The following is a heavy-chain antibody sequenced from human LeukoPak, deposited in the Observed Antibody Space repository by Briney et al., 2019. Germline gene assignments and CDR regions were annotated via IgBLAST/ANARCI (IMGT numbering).Heavy chain of an antibody. CDR3: AKGGRGSGSYFWYFDY. J-gene: IGHJ4*02. CDR1: GFTFSSYG. Sequence: PGGSLRLSCAASGFTFSSYGMHWVRQAPGKGLEWVAVISYDGSNKYYADSVKGRFTISRDNSKNTLYLQMNSLRAEDTAVYYCAKGGRGSGSYFWYFDYWGQGTLVTVSS. V-gene: IGHV3-30*18. D-gene: IGHD3-10*01. CDR2: ISYDGSNK.